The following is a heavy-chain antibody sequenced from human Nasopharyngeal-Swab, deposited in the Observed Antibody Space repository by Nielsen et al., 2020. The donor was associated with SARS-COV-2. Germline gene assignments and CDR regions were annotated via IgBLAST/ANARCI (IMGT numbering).Heavy chain of an antibody. D-gene: IGHD1-14*01. CDR3: ARPTTLGYYYGMDV. J-gene: IGHJ6*02. V-gene: IGHV4-34*01. Sequence: WIRQSPGQGLERIGEINHSGSTNYNPSLKSRVTISVDTSKNQFSLKLSSVPAADTAVYYCARPTTLGYYYGMDVWGQGTTVTVSS. CDR2: INHSGST.